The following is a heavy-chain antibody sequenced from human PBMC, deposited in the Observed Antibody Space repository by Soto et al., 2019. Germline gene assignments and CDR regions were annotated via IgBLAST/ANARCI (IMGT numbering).Heavy chain of an antibody. CDR1: GFTFSSYA. D-gene: IGHD2-21*02. V-gene: IGHV3-23*01. CDR2: LSAGGGTT. J-gene: IGHJ4*02. Sequence: EVQLLESGGGLVQPGGSLRLSCAASGFTFSSYAMSWVRQAPGKGLEWVSALSAGGGTTYYADSVKGRFTISRDSSKNTLHMQMNSLRAEDTAVYYCAKASRDYYWIFDYWGQGILVTVSS. CDR3: AKASRDYYWIFDY.